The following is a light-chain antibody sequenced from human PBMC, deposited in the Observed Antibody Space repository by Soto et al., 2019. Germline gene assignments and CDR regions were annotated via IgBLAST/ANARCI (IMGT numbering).Light chain of an antibody. CDR3: QQYGSSPTT. Sequence: EIVLTQSPATLSSFPGDRVTLSCRASHTISSSYLAWYQQKPGQAPRLLIYGASNRATGIPDRFSGSGSGTDFTLTISRLEPEDFAVYYCQQYGSSPTTFGQGTRLEIK. V-gene: IGKV3-20*01. J-gene: IGKJ5*01. CDR2: GAS. CDR1: HTISSSY.